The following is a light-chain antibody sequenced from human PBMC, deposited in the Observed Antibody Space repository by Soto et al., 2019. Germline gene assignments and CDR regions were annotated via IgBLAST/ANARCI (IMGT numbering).Light chain of an antibody. CDR3: QQYNNWPPWT. V-gene: IGKV3-15*01. CDR1: QSVSSN. J-gene: IGKJ1*01. CDR2: GAS. Sequence: EIVMTQSPATLSVSPGERATLSCRASQSVSSNLAGYQQKPGQAPRLLFYGASTRATGIPARFSGSGSGTEFTLTISSLQSEDFAVYSCQQYNNWPPWTFGQGTKVEIK.